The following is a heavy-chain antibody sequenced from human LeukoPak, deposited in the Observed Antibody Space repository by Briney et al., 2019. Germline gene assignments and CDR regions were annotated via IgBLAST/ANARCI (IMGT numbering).Heavy chain of an antibody. V-gene: IGHV3-23*01. D-gene: IGHD1-7*01. Sequence: PGGSLRLSCAASGFTFSSYAMSWVRQAPGKGLEWFASSGGGGVDTYNADSVKGRFTISRDNSKNTLYLQMNSLRVEDTAVYYCAKDPPTTGTTFDNWGRGTLVTVSS. CDR1: GFTFSSYA. CDR3: AKDPPTTGTTFDN. J-gene: IGHJ4*02. CDR2: SGGGGVDT.